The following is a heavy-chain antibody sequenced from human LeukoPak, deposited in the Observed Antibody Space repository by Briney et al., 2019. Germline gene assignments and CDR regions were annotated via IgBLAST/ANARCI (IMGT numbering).Heavy chain of an antibody. J-gene: IGHJ4*02. CDR1: GFTFSSYA. D-gene: IGHD6-19*01. CDR3: AKLDSSGWSRPFDY. CDR2: MSHDGSNK. Sequence: GRSLRLSCGASGFTFSSYAMHWVRQAPGKGLEWVAVMSHDGSNKYYGDSVKGRFTISRDNSKNTLYLQMNSLRTEDTAVYYCAKLDSSGWSRPFDYWGQGTLVTVSS. V-gene: IGHV3-30*18.